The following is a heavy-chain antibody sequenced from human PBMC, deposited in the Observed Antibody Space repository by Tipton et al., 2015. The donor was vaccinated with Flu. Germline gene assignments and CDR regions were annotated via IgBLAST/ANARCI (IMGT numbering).Heavy chain of an antibody. CDR3: ARVIRMTMIRGIRDPYYFDF. J-gene: IGHJ4*02. Sequence: LRLSCTVSGGSITTSGYFWSWFRQPPGKGLEWIGSLYYSGGAHHNPSLTSRVAISGDTSNNHFSLKLTNVTAADTAVYFCARVIRMTMIRGIRDPYYFDFWGQGMLVTVSS. CDR1: GGSITTSGYF. CDR2: LYYSGGA. V-gene: IGHV4-39*07. D-gene: IGHD3-10*01.